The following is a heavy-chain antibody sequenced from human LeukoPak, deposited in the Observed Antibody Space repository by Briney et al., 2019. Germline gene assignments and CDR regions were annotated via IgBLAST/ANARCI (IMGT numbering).Heavy chain of an antibody. V-gene: IGHV4-59*01. CDR2: IYYTGST. CDR3: ARGYYYDYSGPDFDY. CDR1: GGSIISYY. D-gene: IGHD3-22*01. Sequence: SETLSLTCSVSGGSIISYYWSWIRQPPGKGLEWIGYIYYTGSTNSNPSLKSRVTISVDTSKNQFSLRLTSVTAADTAVYYCARGYYYDYSGPDFDYWGQGTLVTVSS. J-gene: IGHJ4*02.